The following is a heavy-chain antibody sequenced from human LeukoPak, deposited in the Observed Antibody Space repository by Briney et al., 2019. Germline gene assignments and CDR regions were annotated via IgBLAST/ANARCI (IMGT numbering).Heavy chain of an antibody. Sequence: PSGTLSLTCAVSGGSISSSNWWSWVCPPPGKGLEWIGEIYHSGSTNYNPSLKSRVTISVDKSKNQFSLKLSSVTAADTAVYYCARDGIQLDYYYGMDVWGKGTTVTVSS. CDR3: ARDGIQLDYYYGMDV. CDR2: IYHSGST. D-gene: IGHD5-18*01. CDR1: GGSISSSNW. J-gene: IGHJ6*04. V-gene: IGHV4-4*02.